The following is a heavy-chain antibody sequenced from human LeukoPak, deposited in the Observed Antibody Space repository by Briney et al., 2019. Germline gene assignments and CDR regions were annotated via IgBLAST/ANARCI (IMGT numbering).Heavy chain of an antibody. Sequence: PGGSLRLSCAASGFTVSSNYMSWVRQAPGKGLEWVSVIYSGGSTYYADSVKGRFTISRDNSKNTLYLQMNSLRAEDTAVYYCAKNYDFWSGYQDYWGQGTLVTVSS. J-gene: IGHJ4*02. CDR3: AKNYDFWSGYQDY. CDR2: IYSGGST. D-gene: IGHD3-3*01. CDR1: GFTVSSNY. V-gene: IGHV3-66*01.